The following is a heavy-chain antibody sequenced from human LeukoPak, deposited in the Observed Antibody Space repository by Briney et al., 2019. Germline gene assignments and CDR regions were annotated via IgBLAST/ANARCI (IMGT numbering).Heavy chain of an antibody. CDR1: GGSISSYY. D-gene: IGHD3-10*01. J-gene: IGHJ4*02. V-gene: IGHV4-59*08. CDR2: IYYSGST. CDR3: ARRGMVRGVITNYFDY. Sequence: TPSETLSLTCTVSGGSISSYYWSWIRQPPGKGLEWIGDIYYSGSTNYNPSLKSRVTISVATSKNQFSLKLSSVTAADTAVYCCARRGMVRGVITNYFDYWGQGTLVTVSS.